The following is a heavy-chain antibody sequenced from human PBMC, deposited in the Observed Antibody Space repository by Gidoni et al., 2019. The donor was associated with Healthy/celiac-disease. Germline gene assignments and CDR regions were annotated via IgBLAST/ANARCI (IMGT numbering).Heavy chain of an antibody. D-gene: IGHD2-2*01. V-gene: IGHV3-23*01. Sequence: VQLLESGGGLVQPGGSLRLSCAASGFTFSSYAMSWVRKAPGKGLEWVSAISGSGGSTYYADSVKGRFTISRDNSKNTLYLQMNSLRAEDTAVYYCAKDLSPKKYCSSTSCSGGMDAFDIWGQGTMVTVSS. CDR3: AKDLSPKKYCSSTSCSGGMDAFDI. CDR1: GFTFSSYA. CDR2: ISGSGGST. J-gene: IGHJ3*02.